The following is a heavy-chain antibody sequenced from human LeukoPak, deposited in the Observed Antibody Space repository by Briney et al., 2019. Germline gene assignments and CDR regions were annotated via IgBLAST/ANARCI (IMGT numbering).Heavy chain of an antibody. Sequence: ASVKVSCKASGYTFTGYYMHWVRQAPGQGLEWMGWINPNSGGTNYAQKFQGRVTMTRDTSISTAYMELSRLRSDDTAVYYCARGITSYCSSTSCTRRHYYYYYMDVWGKGTTVTVSS. D-gene: IGHD2-2*01. CDR1: GYTFTGYY. CDR2: INPNSGGT. J-gene: IGHJ6*03. V-gene: IGHV1-2*02. CDR3: ARGITSYCSSTSCTRRHYYYYYMDV.